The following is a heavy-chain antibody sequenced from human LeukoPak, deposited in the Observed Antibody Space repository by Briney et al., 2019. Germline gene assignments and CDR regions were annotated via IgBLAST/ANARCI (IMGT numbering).Heavy chain of an antibody. D-gene: IGHD2-15*01. J-gene: IGHJ6*02. Sequence: SVKVSCKASEGTFSSYAISWVRQAPGQGLEWMGGIIPIFGTANYAQKFQGRVTITADESTSTAYKELSSLRSEDTAVYYCASRISDGMDVWGQGTTVTLSS. V-gene: IGHV1-69*13. CDR1: EGTFSSYA. CDR3: ASRISDGMDV. CDR2: IIPIFGTA.